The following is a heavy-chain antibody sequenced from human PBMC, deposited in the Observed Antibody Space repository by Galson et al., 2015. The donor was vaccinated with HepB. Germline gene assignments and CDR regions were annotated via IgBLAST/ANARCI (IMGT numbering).Heavy chain of an antibody. CDR1: GCTFAINA. J-gene: IGHJ6*02. CDR3: ARDPTGAQTVLTYYYGMDV. V-gene: IGHV7-4-1*02. D-gene: IGHD1-26*01. CDR2: INTHTGNP. Sequence: SVKVSCKASGCTFAINAINWVRQAPGQGLEWMGWINTHTGNPTYAQGFTGRFVFSLDTSVSTAFLQISSLKAEDTAVYFCARDPTGAQTVLTYYYGMDVWGQGTTVTVSS.